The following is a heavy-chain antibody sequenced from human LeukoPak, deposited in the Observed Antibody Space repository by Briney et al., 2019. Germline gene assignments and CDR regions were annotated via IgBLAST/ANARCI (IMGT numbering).Heavy chain of an antibody. J-gene: IGHJ4*02. CDR3: ARERPPEGYGS. CDR1: GFTVSSNY. V-gene: IGHV3-66*02. CDR2: IYSGGST. D-gene: IGHD4-17*01. Sequence: GGSLRLSCAASGFTVSSNYMSWVRQAPGKGLEWVSVIYSGGSTYYADSVKGRFTISRDNSKNTLYLQMNSLRAEDTAVYYCARERPPEGYGSWGQGTLVTVSS.